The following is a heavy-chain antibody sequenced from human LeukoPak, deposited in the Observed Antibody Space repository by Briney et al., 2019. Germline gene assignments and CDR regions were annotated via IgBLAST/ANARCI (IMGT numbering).Heavy chain of an antibody. CDR3: AIRIAVPGGFDN. D-gene: IGHD6-19*01. V-gene: IGHV3-21*01. Sequence: PGGSLRPSCAASGFTFSSYSMNWVRQAPGKGLEWVSSISSSSLYIYYADSVKGRFTISRDNARNTLYVQMNSLRAEDTAVYYCAIRIAVPGGFDNWGQGTLVTVAS. CDR1: GFTFSSYS. CDR2: ISSSSLYI. J-gene: IGHJ4*02.